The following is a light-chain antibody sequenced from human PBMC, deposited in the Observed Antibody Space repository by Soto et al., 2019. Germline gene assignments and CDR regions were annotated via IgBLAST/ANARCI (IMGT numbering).Light chain of an antibody. V-gene: IGKV2-30*01. J-gene: IGKJ1*01. CDR3: MQFTHWPWT. CDR2: KVS. Sequence: DVVMTQSPLSLPVTLGQPASISCRSSHSLVYSDGRTYLNWFQQRPGQSPRRLIYKVSNRGSGVPDRFGGSGSGTDFALKISRVEAEDVGVYYCMQFTHWPWTFGEGTKVEI. CDR1: HSLVYSDGRTY.